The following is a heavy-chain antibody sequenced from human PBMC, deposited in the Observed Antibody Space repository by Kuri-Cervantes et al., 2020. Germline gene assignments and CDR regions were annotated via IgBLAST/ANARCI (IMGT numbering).Heavy chain of an antibody. CDR3: AIYSGYYYGPSPFDY. CDR1: GYTFTSYY. Sequence: ASVKVSCKASGYTFTSYYMHWVRQAPGQGLEWMGIINPSGGSTSYAQKFQGRVTMTRDTSTSTVYMELSSLRSEDTAVYYCAIYSGYYYGPSPFDYWGQGTLVTVSS. J-gene: IGHJ4*02. V-gene: IGHV1-46*01. D-gene: IGHD3-22*01. CDR2: INPSGGST.